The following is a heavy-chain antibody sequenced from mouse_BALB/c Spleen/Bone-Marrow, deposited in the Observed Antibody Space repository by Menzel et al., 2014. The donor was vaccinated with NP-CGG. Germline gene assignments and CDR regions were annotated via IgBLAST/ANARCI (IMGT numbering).Heavy chain of an antibody. V-gene: IGHV1-80*01. Sequence: QVQLKESGAELVRPGSSVKISCKASGYAFSAYWMNWVEQRPGQGLEWIGQIYPGDGDTNYNGKFKGKATLTADKSSSTAYMQLSSLTSEDSAVYFCTRSTATFDYWGQGTTLTVSS. CDR3: TRSTATFDY. CDR1: GYAFSAYW. J-gene: IGHJ2*01. CDR2: IYPGDGDT. D-gene: IGHD1-2*01.